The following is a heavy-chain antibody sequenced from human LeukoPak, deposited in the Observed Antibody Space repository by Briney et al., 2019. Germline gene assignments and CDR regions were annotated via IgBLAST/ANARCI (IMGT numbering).Heavy chain of an antibody. Sequence: SVKVSCKASGGPFSSYSISWVRQAPGQGLEWMGGVVPTFGTTNVAQKFQGRLTITADKSSNTAYMDLTSLRDDDTAVYFCASSGQMLWDPYYLPSWGQGSLVTVSS. V-gene: IGHV1-69*06. CDR1: GGPFSSYS. J-gene: IGHJ4*02. D-gene: IGHD2-21*01. CDR2: VVPTFGTT. CDR3: ASSGQMLWDPYYLPS.